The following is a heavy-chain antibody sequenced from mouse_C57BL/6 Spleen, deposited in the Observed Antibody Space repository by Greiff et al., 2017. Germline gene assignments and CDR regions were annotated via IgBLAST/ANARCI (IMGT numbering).Heavy chain of an antibody. V-gene: IGHV3-1*01. CDR2: ISYSGST. CDR1: GYSITSGYD. J-gene: IGHJ1*03. Sequence: VQLQQSGPGMVKPSQSLSLTCTVTGYSITSGYDWHWIRHFPGNKLEWMGYISYSGSTNYNPSLKSRISITHDTSKNHFFLKLNSVTTEDTATYYCAREGGYWYFDVWGTGTTVTVSS. CDR3: AREGGYWYFDV.